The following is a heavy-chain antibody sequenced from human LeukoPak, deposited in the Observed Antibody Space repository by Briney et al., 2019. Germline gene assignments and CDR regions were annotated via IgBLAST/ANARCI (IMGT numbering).Heavy chain of an antibody. D-gene: IGHD5-24*01. CDR3: ARDPDGAMDFDY. CDR2: ISVYRGNT. CDR1: GCTFSTYG. Sequence: ASVKVSCEASGCTFSTYGISWVRQAPGQGLEWMGWISVYRGNTNYAQNFQGRVAMTTDTSTSTAYMELRSLRSDDTAVYYCARDPDGAMDFDYWGQGTLVTVSS. V-gene: IGHV1-18*01. J-gene: IGHJ4*02.